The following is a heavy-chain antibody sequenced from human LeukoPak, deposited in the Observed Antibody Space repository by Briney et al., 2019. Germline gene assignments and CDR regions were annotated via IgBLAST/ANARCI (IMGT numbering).Heavy chain of an antibody. CDR3: ARDPSGSYSEDAFDI. CDR2: INPNSGGT. Sequence: ASVKVSCKASGYTFTGYYMHWVRQAPGQGLDWMGWINPNSGGTNYAQKFQGRVTMTRDTSISTAYMELSRLRSDDTAVYYCARDPSGSYSEDAFDIWGQGTMVTVSS. CDR1: GYTFTGYY. V-gene: IGHV1-2*02. J-gene: IGHJ3*02. D-gene: IGHD1-26*01.